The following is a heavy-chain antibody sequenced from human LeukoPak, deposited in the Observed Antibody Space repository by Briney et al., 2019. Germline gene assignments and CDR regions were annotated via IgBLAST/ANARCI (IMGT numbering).Heavy chain of an antibody. CDR2: IYYSGST. D-gene: IGHD5-18*01. V-gene: IGHV4-39*01. CDR3: ARNNTHEGYGYYFDY. CDR1: GHFMSSSISC. Sequence: SETLSLTCIVSGHFMSSSISCWGWIRQPPGKGLEWIGSIYYSGSTHYNPSLKSRLIISVDTSKNQFSLRLTSVTAADTAVYYCARNNTHEGYGYYFDYWGQGTLITVSS. J-gene: IGHJ4*02.